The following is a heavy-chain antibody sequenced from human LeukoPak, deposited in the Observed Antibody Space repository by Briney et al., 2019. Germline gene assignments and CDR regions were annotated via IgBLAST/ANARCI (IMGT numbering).Heavy chain of an antibody. CDR3: AKGERMYSSGRGDAFDI. D-gene: IGHD6-19*01. J-gene: IGHJ3*02. Sequence: GGSLRLSCAASGFTFSSYAMSWVRQAPGKGLEWVSTISVSGGTTYYSDSVKGRFTISRDYSKNTVFLQMNSLRAEDTAVYYCAKGERMYSSGRGDAFDIWGQGTMVTVSS. CDR2: ISVSGGTT. V-gene: IGHV3-23*01. CDR1: GFTFSSYA.